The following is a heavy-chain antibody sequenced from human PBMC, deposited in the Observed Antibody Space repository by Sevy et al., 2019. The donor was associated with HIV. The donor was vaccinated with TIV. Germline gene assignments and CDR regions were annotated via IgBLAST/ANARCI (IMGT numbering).Heavy chain of an antibody. J-gene: IGHJ5*02. V-gene: IGHV1-69*13. D-gene: IGHD6-13*01. CDR3: AGDRDRGYFDP. Sequence: ASVKVSCKTSGGTFSGYSISWLRQAPGQGLEWMGGIIAISGTTNYLQRFQRRITITAEVSTRTVYMELRSLRIEDTAIYFCAGDRDRGYFDPWGQGTLVTVSS. CDR1: GGTFSGYS. CDR2: IIAISGTT.